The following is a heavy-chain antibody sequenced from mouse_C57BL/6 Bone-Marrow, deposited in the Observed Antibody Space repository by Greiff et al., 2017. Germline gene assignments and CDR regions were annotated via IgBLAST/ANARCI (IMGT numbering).Heavy chain of an antibody. D-gene: IGHD1-1*01. Sequence: QVQLKESGPGLLQPSPTLSLSCSFSGFSLNTFDMSVGWIRQPSGKGLEWLAHIWWDDAKYYNPDLKSQLTISKDTSKTLVFLKIDHVDTADTATDYCARGDYCSSSWFAYWGQGTLVTVSA. CDR1: GFSLNTFDMS. J-gene: IGHJ3*01. CDR2: IWWDDAK. CDR3: ARGDYCSSSWFAY. V-gene: IGHV8-8*01.